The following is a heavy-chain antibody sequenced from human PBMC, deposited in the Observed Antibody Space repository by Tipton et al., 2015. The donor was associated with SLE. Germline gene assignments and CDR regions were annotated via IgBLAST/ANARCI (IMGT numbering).Heavy chain of an antibody. V-gene: IGHV3-11*01. D-gene: IGHD2-2*02. Sequence: GSLRLSCAASGFTFSDYYMSWIRQAPGKGLEWVSYISSSGSTIYYADSVKGRFTISRDNAKNSLYLQMNSLRAEDTAVYYCARAGIVVVPAAIGQDYGGQGTLVTVSS. CDR1: GFTFSDYY. J-gene: IGHJ4*02. CDR2: ISSSGSTI. CDR3: ARAGIVVVPAAIGQDY.